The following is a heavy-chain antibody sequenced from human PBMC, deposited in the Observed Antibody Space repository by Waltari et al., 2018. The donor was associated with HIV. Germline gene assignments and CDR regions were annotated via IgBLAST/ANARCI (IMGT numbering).Heavy chain of an antibody. V-gene: IGHV1-8*01. CDR1: GYPFISYD. Sequence: QVQLVQSGAEVKKPGASVKVSCKASGYPFISYDINWVRQATGQGLEWMGQMKPISGNTGYAQKSQGRGTMTRNTSRITAYMELSSMRSEHTAVYYWAGGSWEIVRTWSQGTLVTVSS. CDR2: MKPISGNT. CDR3: AGGSWEIVRT. J-gene: IGHJ5*02. D-gene: IGHD2-8*01.